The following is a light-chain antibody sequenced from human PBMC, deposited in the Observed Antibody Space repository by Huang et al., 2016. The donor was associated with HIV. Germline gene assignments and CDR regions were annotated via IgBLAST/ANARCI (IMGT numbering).Light chain of an antibody. CDR3: QQYNNWPTWT. CDR2: GAS. Sequence: EIVMTQSPATLSVSPGESATLSCRASQGVSSNLAWYQQKPGRAPRLLIFGASTRAAGSPARFSGSGSGTEFTLAISSLQSEYFAVYFCQQYNNWPTWTFGQGTKVEI. CDR1: QGVSSN. J-gene: IGKJ1*01. V-gene: IGKV3-15*01.